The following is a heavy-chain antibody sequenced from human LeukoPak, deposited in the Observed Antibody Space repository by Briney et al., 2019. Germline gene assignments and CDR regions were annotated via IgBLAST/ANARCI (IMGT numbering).Heavy chain of an antibody. CDR2: INHSGST. D-gene: IGHD3-16*02. V-gene: IGHV4-34*01. CDR3: ARFPYDYVWGSYRHSFDY. CDR1: GGSFSGYY. Sequence: PSETLSLTCAVYGGSFSGYYWSWIRQPPGKGLEWIGEINHSGSTNYNPSLKSRVTISVDTSKNQFSLKLSSVTAADTAVYYCARFPYDYVWGSYRHSFDYWGQGTLVTVSS. J-gene: IGHJ4*02.